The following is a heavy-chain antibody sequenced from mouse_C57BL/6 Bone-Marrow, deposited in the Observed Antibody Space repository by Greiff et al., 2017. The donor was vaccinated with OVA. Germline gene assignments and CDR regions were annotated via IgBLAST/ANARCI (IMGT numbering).Heavy chain of an antibody. V-gene: IGHV7-1*01. CDR3: ARDMVTTEGYYAMDY. CDR1: GFTFSDFY. J-gene: IGHJ4*01. CDR2: SRNKANDYTT. Sequence: EVKLMESGGGLVQSGRSLRLSCATSGFTFSDFYMEWVRQAPGKGLEWIAASRNKANDYTTEYSASVKGRFIVSRDTSQSILYLQMNALRAEDTAIYYCARDMVTTEGYYAMDYWGQGTSVTVSS. D-gene: IGHD2-2*01.